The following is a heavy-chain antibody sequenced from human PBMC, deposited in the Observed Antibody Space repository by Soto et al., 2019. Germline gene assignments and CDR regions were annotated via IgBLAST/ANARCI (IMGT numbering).Heavy chain of an antibody. CDR1: GFTFSSYA. CDR2: ISGSGGST. CDR3: AKDSRVWFGELSDFDY. Sequence: PGGSLRLSCAASGFTFSSYAMSWVRQAPGKGLEWVSAISGSGGSTYYADSVKGRFTISRDNSKNTLYLQMNSLRAEDTAVYYCAKDSRVWFGELSDFDYWGQGTLVTVSS. D-gene: IGHD3-10*01. V-gene: IGHV3-23*01. J-gene: IGHJ4*02.